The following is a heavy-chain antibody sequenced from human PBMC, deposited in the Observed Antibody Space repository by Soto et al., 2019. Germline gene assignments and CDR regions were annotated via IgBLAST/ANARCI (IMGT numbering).Heavy chain of an antibody. CDR3: ARRGEGFIDSSRWAHTFDY. J-gene: IGHJ4*02. Sequence: QLQLQESGPGLVKPSETLSLTCTVSGGSISSSSYYWGWIRQPPGKGMEWIGGIYYSGSTYYNPSSKSRVTISGDKTKNQFTRKLSSVTAADTAVYYCARRGEGFIDSSRWAHTFDYWGQGTLVTVSS. CDR1: GGSISSSSYY. D-gene: IGHD6-13*01. V-gene: IGHV4-39*01. CDR2: IYYSGST.